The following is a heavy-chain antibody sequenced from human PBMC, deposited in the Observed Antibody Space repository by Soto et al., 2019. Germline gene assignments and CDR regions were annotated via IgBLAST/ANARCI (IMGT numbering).Heavy chain of an antibody. CDR1: GFTFSSYS. CDR3: ARVHYYDSSGFYL. J-gene: IGHJ4*02. CDR2: ISSSSSHI. Sequence: PGGSLRLSCAASGFTFSSYSMNWVRQAPGKGLEWVSSISSSSSHIYYGDSVKGRFTISRDNAKNSLYLQMNSLRAEDTATYYCARVHYYDSSGFYLWGQGTLVTSPQ. D-gene: IGHD3-22*01. V-gene: IGHV3-21*01.